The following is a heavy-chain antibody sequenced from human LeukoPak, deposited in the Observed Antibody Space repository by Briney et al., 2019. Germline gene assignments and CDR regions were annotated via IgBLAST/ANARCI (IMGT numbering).Heavy chain of an antibody. J-gene: IGHJ4*02. CDR1: GFTFSSYA. CDR3: AKHLPYCSGGSCPPYYFDY. CDR2: ISGSGGST. Sequence: PGGSLKLSCAASGFTFSSYAMSWVRQAPGKGLEWVSAISGSGGSTYYADSVKGRFTISRDNSKNTLYLQMNSLRAEDTAVYYCAKHLPYCSGGSCPPYYFDYWGQGTLVTVSS. D-gene: IGHD2-15*01. V-gene: IGHV3-23*01.